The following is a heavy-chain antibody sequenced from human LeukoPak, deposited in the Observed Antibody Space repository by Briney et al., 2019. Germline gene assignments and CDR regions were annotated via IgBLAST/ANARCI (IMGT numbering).Heavy chain of an antibody. D-gene: IGHD6-19*01. Sequence: VCVKVSCKASGYTFTGYYMHWVRQAPGQGLEWMGWINPHSGGTNYAQKFQGWVSMTRDTSISTAYMELSRLRSDDTAVYYCATSSGWYGDAFDIWGQGTMVTVSS. CDR3: ATSSGWYGDAFDI. V-gene: IGHV1-2*04. CDR1: GYTFTGYY. CDR2: INPHSGGT. J-gene: IGHJ3*02.